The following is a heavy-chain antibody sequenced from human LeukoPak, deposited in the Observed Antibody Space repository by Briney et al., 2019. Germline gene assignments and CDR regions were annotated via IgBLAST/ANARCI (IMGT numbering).Heavy chain of an antibody. CDR2: INPNSGGT. V-gene: IGHV1-2*02. CDR1: GYTFTGYY. D-gene: IGHD3-10*01. J-gene: IGHJ5*02. CDR3: ARDGNYYGSGSYNNWFDP. Sequence: GASVKVSCKASGYTFTGYYMHWVRQAPGQGLEWVGWINPNSGGTNYAQKFQGRVTMTRDTSISTAYMELSRLRSDDTAVYYCARDGNYYGSGSYNNWFDPWGQGTLVTASS.